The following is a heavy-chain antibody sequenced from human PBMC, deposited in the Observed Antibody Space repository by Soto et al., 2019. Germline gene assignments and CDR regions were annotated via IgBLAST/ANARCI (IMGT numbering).Heavy chain of an antibody. J-gene: IGHJ5*02. CDR1: GFTFANHW. Sequence: LRLSCAVSGFTFANHWMHWVRQAPGKGLEWVSRMNSDGSTTDYADSVKGRFTVSRDNAKNTLYLQMNSLRAEDTAVYYCAKDTTSDFGDYAPSRYNWFDPWGQGTLVTVSS. CDR3: AKDTTSDFGDYAPSRYNWFDP. D-gene: IGHD4-17*01. V-gene: IGHV3-74*01. CDR2: MNSDGSTT.